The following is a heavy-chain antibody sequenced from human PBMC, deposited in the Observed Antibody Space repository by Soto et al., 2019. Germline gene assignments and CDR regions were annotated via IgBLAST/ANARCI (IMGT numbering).Heavy chain of an antibody. J-gene: IGHJ5*02. CDR3: ARDDYDSSGQRWFDP. CDR2: ISAYNGNT. Sequence: GASVNVSCKASGYTFTSYGISWVRQAPGQGLEWMGWISAYNGNTNYAQKLQGRVTMTTDTSTSTAYMELRSLRSDDTAVYYCARDDYDSSGQRWFDPWGQGTLVTVSS. CDR1: GYTFTSYG. D-gene: IGHD3-22*01. V-gene: IGHV1-18*01.